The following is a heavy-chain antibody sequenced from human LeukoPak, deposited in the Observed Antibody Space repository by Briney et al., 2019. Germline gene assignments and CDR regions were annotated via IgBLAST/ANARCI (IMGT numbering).Heavy chain of an antibody. CDR1: GFIFSSYN. CDR3: ASTYYYDLCVYY. Sequence: GGSLRLSCAASGFIFSSYNMHGVRQAPGKGLEWVSYISSSSSTIHYRDSVKGRFTISRHNAKNSLYLQMNSLRDEDTAVYYCASTYYYDLCVYYWGQGTLVTVSS. D-gene: IGHD3-22*01. V-gene: IGHV3-48*02. CDR2: ISSSSSTI. J-gene: IGHJ4*02.